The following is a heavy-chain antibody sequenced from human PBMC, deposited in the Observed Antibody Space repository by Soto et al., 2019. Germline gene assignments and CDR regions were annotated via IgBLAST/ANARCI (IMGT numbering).Heavy chain of an antibody. V-gene: IGHV4-39*01. D-gene: IGHD6-19*01. J-gene: IGHJ2*01. Sequence: QLQLQESGPGLVKPSETLSLTCTVSGGSISSSSYYWGWIRQPPGKGLEWIGSIYYSGSTYYNPSLKSRVTISVDTSKNQFSLKLSSVTAADTAVYYCARHNAVAGIYRYFDLWGRGTLVTVSS. CDR1: GGSISSSSYY. CDR3: ARHNAVAGIYRYFDL. CDR2: IYYSGST.